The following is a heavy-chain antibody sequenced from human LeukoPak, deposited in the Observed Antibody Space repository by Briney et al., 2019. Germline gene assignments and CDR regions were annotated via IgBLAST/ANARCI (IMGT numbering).Heavy chain of an antibody. CDR2: ISSNGGST. Sequence: PGGSLRLSCAASGFTFSSYAMHWVRQAPGKGLEYVSAISSNGGSTYYADSVKGRFTISRDNSKNTLYLQMSSLRAEDTAVYYCVKDRGDCVVVVAATLCHYYFDYWGQGTLVTVSS. CDR1: GFTFSSYA. V-gene: IGHV3-64D*06. D-gene: IGHD2-15*01. CDR3: VKDRGDCVVVVAATLCHYYFDY. J-gene: IGHJ4*02.